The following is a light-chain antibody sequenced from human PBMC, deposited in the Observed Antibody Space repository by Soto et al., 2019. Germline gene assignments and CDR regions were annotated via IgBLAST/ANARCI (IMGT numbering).Light chain of an antibody. CDR3: AAWDDSLNGPV. Sequence: QPVLTQPPSASGTPGQRVTISCSGSSSNIGSNTVNWYQQFPGTAPKLLIYSNNRRPSGVPDRFSGSKSGTSASLAISGLQSEDEADYYCAAWDDSLNGPVFGGGTKLTV. CDR1: SSNIGSNT. CDR2: SNN. J-gene: IGLJ2*01. V-gene: IGLV1-44*01.